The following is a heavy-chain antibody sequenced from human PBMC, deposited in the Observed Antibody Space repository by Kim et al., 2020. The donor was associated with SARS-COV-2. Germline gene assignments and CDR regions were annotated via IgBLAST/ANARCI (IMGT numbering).Heavy chain of an antibody. J-gene: IGHJ4*02. CDR1: GGSLSGYY. Sequence: SETLSLTCAVYGGSLSGYYWSWIRQPPGKGLEWIGEINHSGSTNYNPSLKSRVTISIATSKNQFSLKVSSVTAADTAVYYCARGNFWSGYEDYWGQGTLVTVSS. CDR2: INHSGST. D-gene: IGHD3-3*01. V-gene: IGHV4-34*01. CDR3: ARGNFWSGYEDY.